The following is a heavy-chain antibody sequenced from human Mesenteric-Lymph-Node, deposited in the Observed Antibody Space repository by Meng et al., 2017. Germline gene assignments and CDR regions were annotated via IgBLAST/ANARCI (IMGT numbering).Heavy chain of an antibody. D-gene: IGHD2-21*02. J-gene: IGHJ4*02. CDR2: IYSGGAT. CDR3: AKEPCGGDCYPDY. CDR1: GITVNSNY. V-gene: IGHV3-53*01. Sequence: GGSLRLSCAASGITVNSNYMSWLRQAPGKGLEWVSVIYSGGATYYADSVKGRFTISRDNSKNTLYLQMNSLRAEDTAVYYCAKEPCGGDCYPDYWGQGTLVTVSS.